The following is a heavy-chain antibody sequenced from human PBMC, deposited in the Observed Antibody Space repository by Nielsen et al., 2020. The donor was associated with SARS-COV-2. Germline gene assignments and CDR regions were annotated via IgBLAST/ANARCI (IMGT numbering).Heavy chain of an antibody. Sequence: GESLKISCAASGFSFGIYSMSWVRQAPGKGLEWVANIMQDGSEKYYVDSVKGRFSISRDNAKNSLYLQMNSLRAEDTAVYYCAGERVGGYHPPQYYCTMDLWCQGTTVIVSS. CDR1: GFSFGIYS. V-gene: IGHV3-7*04. CDR3: AGERVGGYHPPQYYCTMDL. CDR2: IMQDGSEK. J-gene: IGHJ6*03. D-gene: IGHD3-22*01.